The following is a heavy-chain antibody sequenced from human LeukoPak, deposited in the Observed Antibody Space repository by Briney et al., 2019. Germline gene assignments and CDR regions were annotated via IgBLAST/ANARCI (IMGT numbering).Heavy chain of an antibody. D-gene: IGHD5-18*01. CDR1: GFTFSSYG. CDR2: ISYDGSNK. J-gene: IGHJ6*02. CDR3: AKDLSADTAMVTYYYYGMDV. Sequence: GRSLRLSCAASGFTFSSYGMHWVRQAPGKGLEWVAVISYDGSNKYYADSVKGRFTISRDNSKNTLYLQMNSLRAEDTAVYYCAKDLSADTAMVTYYYYGMDVWGQGTTVTVSS. V-gene: IGHV3-30*18.